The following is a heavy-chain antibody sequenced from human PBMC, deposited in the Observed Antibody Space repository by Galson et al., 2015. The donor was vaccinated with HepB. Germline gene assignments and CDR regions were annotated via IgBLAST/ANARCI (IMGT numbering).Heavy chain of an antibody. Sequence: SLRLSCAASGFTFSSYSMNWVRQAPGKGLEWVSYISSSSSTIYYADSVKGRFTISRDNAKNSLYLQMNSLRAEDMAVYYCARVRPPIPMIELLDYWGQGTLVTVSS. CDR1: GFTFSSYS. D-gene: IGHD3-22*01. CDR2: ISSSSSTI. J-gene: IGHJ4*02. CDR3: ARVRPPIPMIELLDY. V-gene: IGHV3-48*01.